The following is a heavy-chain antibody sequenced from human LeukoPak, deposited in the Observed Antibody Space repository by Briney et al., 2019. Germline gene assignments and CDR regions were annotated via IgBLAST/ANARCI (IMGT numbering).Heavy chain of an antibody. CDR2: ISGSGGST. Sequence: EPGGSLRLTCAASGFTFSSYAMSWVRQAPGKGLEWVSAISGSGGSTYYADSVKGRFTISRDNSKNTLYLQMNSLRAEDTAVYYCAKARPIAAAGPSIGYYFDYWGQGTLVTVSS. CDR1: GFTFSSYA. J-gene: IGHJ4*02. V-gene: IGHV3-23*01. CDR3: AKARPIAAAGPSIGYYFDY. D-gene: IGHD6-13*01.